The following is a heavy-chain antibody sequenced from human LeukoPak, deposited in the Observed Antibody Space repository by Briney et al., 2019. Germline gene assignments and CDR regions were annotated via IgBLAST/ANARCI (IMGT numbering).Heavy chain of an antibody. V-gene: IGHV1-69*04. CDR3: ASSPAAMTWFDP. CDR1: GGTLSSYA. J-gene: IGHJ5*02. CDR2: IIPILGIA. Sequence: ASVKVSCKASGGTLSSYAISWVRQAPGQGLEWMGRIIPILGIANYAQKFQGRVTITADKSTSTAYMELSSLRSEDTAVYYCASSPAAMTWFDPWGQGTLVTVSS. D-gene: IGHD2-2*01.